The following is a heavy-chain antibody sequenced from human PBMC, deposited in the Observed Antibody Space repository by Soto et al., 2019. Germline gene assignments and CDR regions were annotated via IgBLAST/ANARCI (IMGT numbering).Heavy chain of an antibody. Sequence: PSETLSLTCTVSGGSISSSSYYWGWIRQPPGKGLEWIGSIYYSGSTYYNPSLKSRVTISVDTSKNQFSLKLSSVTAADTAVYSCAGEKLRFLEWLPAGYYYYGMDVWGQGTTVTVSS. CDR3: AGEKLRFLEWLPAGYYYYGMDV. CDR2: IYYSGST. V-gene: IGHV4-39*02. J-gene: IGHJ6*02. CDR1: GGSISSSSYY. D-gene: IGHD3-3*01.